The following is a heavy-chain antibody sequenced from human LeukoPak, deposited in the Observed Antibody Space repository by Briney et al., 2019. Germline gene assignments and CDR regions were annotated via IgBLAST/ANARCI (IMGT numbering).Heavy chain of an antibody. CDR3: ARGYCSSTSCYEKWFDP. Sequence: PSETLSLTCTVSGGSISSGSYYWRWIRQPAGKGLEWIGRIYTSGSTNYNPSLKSRVTISVDTSKNQFSLKLSSVTAADTAVYYCARGYCSSTSCYEKWFDPWGQGTLVTVSS. J-gene: IGHJ5*02. CDR2: IYTSGST. D-gene: IGHD2-2*01. V-gene: IGHV4-61*02. CDR1: GGSISSGSYY.